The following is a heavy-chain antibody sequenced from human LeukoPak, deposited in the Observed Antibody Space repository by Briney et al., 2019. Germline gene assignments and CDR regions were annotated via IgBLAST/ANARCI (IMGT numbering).Heavy chain of an antibody. D-gene: IGHD3-3*01. Sequence: PGGSLRLSCAAYGFTFIDAGMTWVRQAPGKGLEWVGRIKGKTNSWATDYAAPVKGRFTISRDDSKNTLYLQMDSLTTEDTAVYYCSRSGFNWLGSWGQGTLVTVSS. J-gene: IGHJ5*01. CDR3: SRSGFNWLGS. V-gene: IGHV3-15*01. CDR2: IKGKTNSWAT. CDR1: GFTFIDAG.